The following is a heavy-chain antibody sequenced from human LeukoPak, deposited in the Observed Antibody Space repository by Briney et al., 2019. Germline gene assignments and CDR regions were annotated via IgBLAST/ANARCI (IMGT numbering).Heavy chain of an antibody. CDR1: GDTLSSSA. J-gene: IGHJ5*02. D-gene: IGHD6-19*01. V-gene: IGHV1-69*06. CDR3: ARGEGSGWYIFGVEH. Sequence: SVKVSCKASGDTLSSSAINWVRQAPGQGLEWMGGIIPIFGTASYAQKFQGRVTITADKSTTTAYMELSCLTSEDTAMYYCARGEGSGWYIFGVEHWGQGTLVTVSS. CDR2: IIPIFGTA.